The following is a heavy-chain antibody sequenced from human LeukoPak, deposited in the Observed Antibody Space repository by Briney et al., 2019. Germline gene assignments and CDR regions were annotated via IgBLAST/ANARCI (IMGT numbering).Heavy chain of an antibody. V-gene: IGHV4-39*07. CDR1: GGSIRDTTYY. CDR2: IYYSGNT. CDR3: ASTDDDILTGYLPL. J-gene: IGHJ4*02. Sequence: PSETLSLTCTVSGGSIRDTTYYWGWIRQPPGKGLEWIGSIYYSGNTYYNPSLMSRVTISVDTSKNQFSLNLSSVTAADTAVYYCASTDDDILTGYLPLWGQGTLVTVSS. D-gene: IGHD3-9*01.